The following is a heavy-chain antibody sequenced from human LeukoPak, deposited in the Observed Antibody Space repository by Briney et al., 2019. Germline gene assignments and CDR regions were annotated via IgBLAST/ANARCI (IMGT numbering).Heavy chain of an antibody. V-gene: IGHV4-4*07. CDR2: IYTSGST. Sequence: PSETLSLTCTVSGGSISSYYWSWIRQPAGKGLEWIGRIYTSGSTNYNPSLKGRVTMSVDTSKNQFSLKLSSVTAADTAVYYCATPGVYDYVWGSYRYTIWGQGTLVTVSS. D-gene: IGHD3-16*02. CDR1: GGSISSYY. CDR3: ATPGVYDYVWGSYRYTI. J-gene: IGHJ4*02.